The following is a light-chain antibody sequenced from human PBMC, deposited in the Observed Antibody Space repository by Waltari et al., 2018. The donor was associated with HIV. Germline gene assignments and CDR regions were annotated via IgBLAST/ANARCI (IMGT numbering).Light chain of an antibody. J-gene: IGKJ1*01. V-gene: IGKV1-39*01. CDR2: AAS. Sequence: DIQMTQSPSSLSASVGDRVTITCRASQSIISYLNWYQQKPGKAPKLLIYAASSLQSGVPSRFSGSGSGTDFTLTISSLQPEDSATYYCQQSYNNPWTFGQGTKVEIK. CDR3: QQSYNNPWT. CDR1: QSIISY.